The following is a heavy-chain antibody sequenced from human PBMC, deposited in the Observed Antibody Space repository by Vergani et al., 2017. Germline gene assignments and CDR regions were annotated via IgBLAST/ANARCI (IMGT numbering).Heavy chain of an antibody. CDR3: AKGHDSSRSFFVCCFDP. Sequence: TASGFTFSSYAMTWVRQAPGKGLEWVSTISGSGGRTNYADSVKGRFTITRYNSKNTLYLQMNIRRAGDTAVYYCAKGHDSSRSFFVCCFDPWGQGTLVTVSS. J-gene: IGHJ5*02. V-gene: IGHV3-23*01. CDR1: GFTFSSYA. D-gene: IGHD3-22*01. CDR2: ISGSGGRT.